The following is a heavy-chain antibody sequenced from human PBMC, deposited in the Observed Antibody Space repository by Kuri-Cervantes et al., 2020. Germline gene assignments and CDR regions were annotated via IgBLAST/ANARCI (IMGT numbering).Heavy chain of an antibody. CDR3: AYKKGDWGN. CDR1: GFSLSTSGGG. D-gene: IGHD3/OR15-3a*01. J-gene: IGHJ4*02. Sequence: SGPTLVKPTQTLTLTCTFSGFSLSTSGGGVGWIRQPPGEALEWLALIYWDNDKRYSPSLKSRLTITKDTSKNQVVLTMTNMDPVDTGTYYCAYKKGDWGNWGQGTLVTVSS. V-gene: IGHV2-5*02. CDR2: IYWDNDK.